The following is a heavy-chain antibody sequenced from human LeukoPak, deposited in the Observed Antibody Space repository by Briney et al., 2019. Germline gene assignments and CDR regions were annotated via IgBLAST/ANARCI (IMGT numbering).Heavy chain of an antibody. CDR2: TYYRSKWYN. Sequence: SQTLSLTCAISGDSVSSNSAAWNWIRQSPSRGLEWLGRTYYRSKWYNDYAVSMKSRITINPGTSKDQFSLQLNSVTPEDTAVYYCARDAGSGWSSFDHWGQGTLVTVSS. V-gene: IGHV6-1*01. CDR3: ARDAGSGWSSFDH. CDR1: GDSVSSNSAA. J-gene: IGHJ4*02. D-gene: IGHD6-19*01.